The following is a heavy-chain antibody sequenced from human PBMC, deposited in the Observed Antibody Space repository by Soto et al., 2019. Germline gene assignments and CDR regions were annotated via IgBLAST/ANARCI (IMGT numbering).Heavy chain of an antibody. Sequence: PGGSLRLSCAASGFTFSDYYMSWIRQAPGKGLEWVSYISSSGSSIYYADSVKGRFTISRDNSKNTLYLQMNSLRAEDTAVYYCAKEFRVPDYWGQGTLVTVSS. D-gene: IGHD3-10*01. CDR3: AKEFRVPDY. V-gene: IGHV3-11*01. J-gene: IGHJ4*02. CDR2: ISSSGSSI. CDR1: GFTFSDYY.